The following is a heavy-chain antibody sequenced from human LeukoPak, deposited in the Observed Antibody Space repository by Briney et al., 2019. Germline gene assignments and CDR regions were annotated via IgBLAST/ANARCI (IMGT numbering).Heavy chain of an antibody. CDR2: IYTSGST. CDR1: GGSISSYY. D-gene: IGHD3-10*01. J-gene: IGHJ5*02. Sequence: SETLSLTCTVSGGSISSYYWSWIRQPAGKGLEWIGRIYTSGSTNYNPSLKSRVTISVDTSKNQFSLKLSSVTPADTAVYYCARDGRSGSYLYWFDPWGQGTLVTVSS. V-gene: IGHV4-4*07. CDR3: ARDGRSGSYLYWFDP.